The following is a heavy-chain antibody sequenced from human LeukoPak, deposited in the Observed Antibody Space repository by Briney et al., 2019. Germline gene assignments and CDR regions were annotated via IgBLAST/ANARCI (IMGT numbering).Heavy chain of an antibody. CDR2: IYHSWST. CDR3: ARDRDRFGELYY. D-gene: IGHD3-10*01. V-gene: IGHV4-30-2*01. Sequence: SDTLSLTCPLSAGSISSGGYSWTWIRQPPGSGLEWIGYIYHSWSTYYNPSRKSRVTITVDRPKNQFSLKLSSVTAADTAVYYCARDRDRFGELYYWGQGTLVTVSS. CDR1: AGSISSGGYS. J-gene: IGHJ4*02.